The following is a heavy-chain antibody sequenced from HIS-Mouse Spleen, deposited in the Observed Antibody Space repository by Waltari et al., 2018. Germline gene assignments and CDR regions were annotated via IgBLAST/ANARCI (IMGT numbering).Heavy chain of an antibody. CDR1: GYTFTGYY. D-gene: IGHD1-26*01. Sequence: QVQLVQSGAEVKKPGASVKVSCKASGYTFTGYYMHWVRQAPGQGLEWMAWINRNGGGKNYAQKLQGRVTMTRDTAISTAYMELSRLRSDDTAVYYCARLNLGFRAFDICGQGTMVTVSS. J-gene: IGHJ3*02. CDR3: ARLNLGFRAFDI. CDR2: INRNGGGK. V-gene: IGHV1-2*02.